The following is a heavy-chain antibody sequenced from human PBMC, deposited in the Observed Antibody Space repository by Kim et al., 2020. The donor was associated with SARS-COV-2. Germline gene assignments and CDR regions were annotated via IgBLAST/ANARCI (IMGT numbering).Heavy chain of an antibody. CDR3: AKENLSRFASLLLAGGDFDC. CDR1: GFTFDDYG. J-gene: IGHJ4*02. D-gene: IGHD6-19*01. Sequence: GGSLRLSCAASGFTFDDYGMHWVRQAPGKGLEWVSSVSWNSGKIQYADSVKGRFTISRDNAKNSLYLQMNSLIIEDTAFYYCAKENLSRFASLLLAGGDFDCWGQGALVIVSS. CDR2: VSWNSGKI. V-gene: IGHV3-9*01.